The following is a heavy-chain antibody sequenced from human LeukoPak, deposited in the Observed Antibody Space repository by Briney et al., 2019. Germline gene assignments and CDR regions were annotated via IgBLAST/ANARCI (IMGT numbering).Heavy chain of an antibody. CDR1: GFTFNNYA. D-gene: IGHD3-10*01. CDR2: ISGSGDST. V-gene: IGHV3-23*01. Sequence: GGSLRLSCAASGFTFNNYAMTWVRQAPGKGLEWVSTISGSGDSTHYADSVKGRFTISRDNSKNMLYLQMNSLRPEDTAVYYCAKTDYYFGSGSYDSWGQGTLVTVSS. J-gene: IGHJ4*02. CDR3: AKTDYYFGSGSYDS.